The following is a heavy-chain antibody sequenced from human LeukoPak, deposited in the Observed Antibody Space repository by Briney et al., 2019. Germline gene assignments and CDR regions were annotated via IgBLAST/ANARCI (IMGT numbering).Heavy chain of an antibody. Sequence: SETLSLTCTVSGGSISSSNYYWGWIRQPPGKGLEWIGSIYYSGSTYYNPSLKSRVTIFVDTSKSQFSLKLSSVTAADTAVYYCARLYYYDRSGYPSGGYFDYWGQGTLVTVSS. CDR3: ARLYYYDRSGYPSGGYFDY. CDR1: GGSISSSNYY. CDR2: IYYSGST. V-gene: IGHV4-39*01. J-gene: IGHJ4*02. D-gene: IGHD3-22*01.